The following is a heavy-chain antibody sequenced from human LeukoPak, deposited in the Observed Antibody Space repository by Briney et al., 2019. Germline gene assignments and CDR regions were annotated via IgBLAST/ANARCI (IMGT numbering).Heavy chain of an antibody. Sequence: GGSLRLSCTASKFTFSHYGMQWVRQAPGKGLEWVAVISSDGSIKVYADSVKGRFTLSRDNSINTVDLQMNSLRAEDTAVYYCVKEYHSRGFGAYFDYWGQGTLVTVSS. V-gene: IGHV3-30*18. J-gene: IGHJ4*02. CDR2: ISSDGSIK. CDR1: KFTFSHYG. D-gene: IGHD3-3*01. CDR3: VKEYHSRGFGAYFDY.